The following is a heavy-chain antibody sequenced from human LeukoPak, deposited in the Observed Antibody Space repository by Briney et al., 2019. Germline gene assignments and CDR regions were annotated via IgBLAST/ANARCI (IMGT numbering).Heavy chain of an antibody. V-gene: IGHV5-51*01. CDR1: GYNFAIYY. D-gene: IGHD2-2*01. J-gene: IGHJ4*02. CDR3: ARQEGQLLMF. CDR2: IYPTDSDT. Sequence: GESLKISCKGSGYNFAIYYIARVRQMPGKGLEWIGIIYPTDSDTTYSPSFQGQVTISADKSITTAYLQWSSLKASDTAMYYCARQEGQLLMFWGQGTLVTVSS.